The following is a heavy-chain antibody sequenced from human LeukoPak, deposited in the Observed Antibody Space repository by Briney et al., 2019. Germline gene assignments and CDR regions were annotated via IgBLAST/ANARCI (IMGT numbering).Heavy chain of an antibody. V-gene: IGHV3-23*01. J-gene: IGHJ4*02. CDR2: ISGSGAST. CDR1: GFTLSTNA. CDR3: AKDVGKWESLHFFDY. D-gene: IGHD1-26*01. Sequence: GGSLRLSCLTSGFTLSTNAMSWVRQAPGKGLEWISGISGSGASTYYADSVKGRFTISRDDSRNTLYLQMNSLRGGDTAVYYCAKDVGKWESLHFFDYWGQGTLVTVSS.